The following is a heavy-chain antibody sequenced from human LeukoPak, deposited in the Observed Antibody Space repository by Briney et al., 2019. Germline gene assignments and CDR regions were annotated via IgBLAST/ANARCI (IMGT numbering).Heavy chain of an antibody. J-gene: IGHJ4*02. CDR2: IWYDGSNK. CDR3: ARGLEYWDGPDY. CDR1: GFTFSSYG. V-gene: IGHV3-30*02. Sequence: GGSLRLSCAASGFTFSSYGMHWVRQAPGKGLEWVASIWYDGSNKYYADSVKGRFTITRDNSKNTLYLQMNSLRAEDTAVYYCARGLEYWDGPDYWGQGTLVTVSS. D-gene: IGHD2-8*02.